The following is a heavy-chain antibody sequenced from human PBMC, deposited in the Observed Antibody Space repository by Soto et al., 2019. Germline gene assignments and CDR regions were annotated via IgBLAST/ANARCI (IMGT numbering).Heavy chain of an antibody. D-gene: IGHD2-2*01. CDR2: IYYSGST. Sequence: QLQLQESGPGLVKPSETLSLTCTVSGGSISSSSYYWGWIRQPPGKGLEWIGSIYYSGSTYYNPSLKSRVTISVDTSKNQFSLKLSSVTAADTAVYYCARFWDIVVVPAAMIDYWGQGTLVTVSS. CDR1: GGSISSSSYY. V-gene: IGHV4-39*01. J-gene: IGHJ4*02. CDR3: ARFWDIVVVPAAMIDY.